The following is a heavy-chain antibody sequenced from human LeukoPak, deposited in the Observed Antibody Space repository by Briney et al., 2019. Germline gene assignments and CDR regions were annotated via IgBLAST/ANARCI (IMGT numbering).Heavy chain of an antibody. CDR1: GFTFSSYS. Sequence: PTGGSLRLSCAVSGFTFSSYSMNWVRRAPGKGLEWVSYIGSSVSTRYYADSVKGRFTISRDNGKHSLYLQMNSLRAEDTAVYYCARHVVWQINWFDHWGQGTLVTVSS. V-gene: IGHV3-48*01. CDR2: IGSSVSTR. J-gene: IGHJ5*02. D-gene: IGHD2-15*01. CDR3: ARHVVWQINWFDH.